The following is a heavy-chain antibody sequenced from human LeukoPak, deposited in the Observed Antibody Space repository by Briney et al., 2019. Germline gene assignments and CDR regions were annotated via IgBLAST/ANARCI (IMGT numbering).Heavy chain of an antibody. CDR1: GFTFSSYS. Sequence: PGGSLRLSCAASGFTFSSYSMNWVRQAPGKGLEWVSYISSSSSTIYYADSVKGRSTISRDDAKNSLYLQMNSLRAEDTAVYYCARDEQWLVDPDAFDIWGQGTMVTVSS. J-gene: IGHJ3*02. D-gene: IGHD6-19*01. CDR3: ARDEQWLVDPDAFDI. V-gene: IGHV3-48*01. CDR2: ISSSSSTI.